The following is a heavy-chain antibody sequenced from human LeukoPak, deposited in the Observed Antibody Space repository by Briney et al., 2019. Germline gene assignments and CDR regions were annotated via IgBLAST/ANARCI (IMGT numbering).Heavy chain of an antibody. CDR1: GGTFSSYA. V-gene: IGHV1-69*05. Sequence: ASVKVSCKASGGTFSSYAISWVRQAPGQGLEWMGGIIPIFGTANYAQKFQGRVTITTDESTSTAYMELSSLRSGDTAVYYCARRYSGYENYYYMDVWGKGTTVTVCS. CDR2: IIPIFGTA. D-gene: IGHD5-12*01. J-gene: IGHJ6*03. CDR3: ARRYSGYENYYYMDV.